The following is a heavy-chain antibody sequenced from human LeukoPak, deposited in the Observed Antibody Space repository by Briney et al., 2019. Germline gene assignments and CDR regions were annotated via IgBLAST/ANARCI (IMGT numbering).Heavy chain of an antibody. D-gene: IGHD3-10*01. CDR2: IYYSGST. CDR1: GGSISSSSYY. Sequence: SETLSLTCTVSGGSISSSSYYWGWIRQPPGKGLEWIGSIYYSGSTYYNPSLKSRVTISVDTSKNQFSLKLSSVTAADTAVYYCAKGGSMLRGSYYYYGMDVWGQGTTVTVSS. CDR3: AKGGSMLRGSYYYYGMDV. J-gene: IGHJ6*02. V-gene: IGHV4-39*07.